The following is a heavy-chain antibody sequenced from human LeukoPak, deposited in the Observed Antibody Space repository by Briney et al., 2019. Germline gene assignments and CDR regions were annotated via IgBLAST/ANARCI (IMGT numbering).Heavy chain of an antibody. D-gene: IGHD6-6*01. V-gene: IGHV1-46*01. CDR2: INPSGGST. Sequence: ASVKVSCKASGYTFTSYYMHWVRQAPGQGLEWMGIINPSGGSTSYAQKFQGRVTMTRDTSTSTVYMELSSLRAEDTAVYYCAKPTGTQYSSSAPGGYWGQGTLVTVSS. J-gene: IGHJ4*02. CDR3: AKPTGTQYSSSAPGGY. CDR1: GYTFTSYY.